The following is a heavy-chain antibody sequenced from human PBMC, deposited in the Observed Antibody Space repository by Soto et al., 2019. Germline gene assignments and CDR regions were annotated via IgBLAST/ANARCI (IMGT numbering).Heavy chain of an antibody. CDR1: GFTFDDYA. D-gene: IGHD6-19*01. V-gene: IGHV3-9*01. Sequence: PGGSLRLSCAASGFTFDDYAMHWVRQAPGKGLEWVSGISWNSGSIGYADSVKGRFTISRDNAKNSPYLQMNSLRAEDTALYYCAKGLKIAVAGFWFDPWGQGTLVTVSS. CDR3: AKGLKIAVAGFWFDP. CDR2: ISWNSGSI. J-gene: IGHJ5*02.